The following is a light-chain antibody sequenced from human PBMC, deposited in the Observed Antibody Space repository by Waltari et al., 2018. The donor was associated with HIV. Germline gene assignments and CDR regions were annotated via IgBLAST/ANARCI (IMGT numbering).Light chain of an antibody. CDR1: QSISSNV. J-gene: IGKJ4*01. CDR3: HHCGNSALT. Sequence: EIVLTQSPDTLSLSPVERATLSCRASQSISSNVVAWYQQKLGQAPRLLSYGVSSRATGIPDRFSGGGSGTDFTLSISRLEPEDFAVYYCHHCGNSALTFGGGTKVEIK. V-gene: IGKV3-20*01. CDR2: GVS.